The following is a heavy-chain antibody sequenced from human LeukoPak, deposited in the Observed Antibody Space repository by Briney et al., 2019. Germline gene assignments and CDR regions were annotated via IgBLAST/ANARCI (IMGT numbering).Heavy chain of an antibody. CDR3: ARGGDYYDSSGGDY. CDR2: IWYDGSNK. CDR1: GFSFSSYG. V-gene: IGHV3-33*08. D-gene: IGHD3-22*01. J-gene: IGHJ4*02. Sequence: ARSLRLSCSASGFSFSSYGMQWLRQSPGKGLPGVAVIWYDGSNKYYADSVKGRFTISRDNSKTTLYLQMNSLRAEDTAVYYCARGGDYYDSSGGDYWGQVTLVTVSS.